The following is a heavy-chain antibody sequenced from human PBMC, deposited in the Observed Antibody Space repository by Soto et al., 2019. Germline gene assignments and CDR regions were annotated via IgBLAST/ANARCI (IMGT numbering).Heavy chain of an antibody. CDR3: AGFLWVSTVTFDY. CDR2: IYYSGST. V-gene: IGHV4-31*03. D-gene: IGHD4-17*01. Sequence: PSETLSLTCTVSGGSISSGGYYWSWIRQHPGKGLEWIGYIYYSGSTYYNPSLKSRVTISVDTSKNQFSLKLSSVTAADTAVYYCAGFLWVSTVTFDYWGQGTLVTVSS. J-gene: IGHJ4*02. CDR1: GGSISSGGYY.